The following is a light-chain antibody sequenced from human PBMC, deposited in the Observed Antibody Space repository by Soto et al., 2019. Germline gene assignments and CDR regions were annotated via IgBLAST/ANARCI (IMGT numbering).Light chain of an antibody. CDR1: QSVSSSY. V-gene: IGKV3-20*01. J-gene: IGKJ1*01. CDR2: GAS. Sequence: EIVLTQSPGTLSLSPGERATLSCRASQSVSSSYLAWYQQKPGRAPRVLIYGASSRATGIPDRFSGSGSGTDFTLTIRRLEPEDFAVYYCQQYGSSTWTFGQGTKVDI. CDR3: QQYGSSTWT.